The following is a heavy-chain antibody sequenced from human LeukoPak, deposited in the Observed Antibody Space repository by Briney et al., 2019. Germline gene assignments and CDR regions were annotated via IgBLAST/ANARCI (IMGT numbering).Heavy chain of an antibody. D-gene: IGHD3-10*01. J-gene: IGHJ4*02. V-gene: IGHV1-46*03. Sequence: EASVKVSCKASGYTFTGYYMHWVRQAPGQGLEWMGIINPSGGSTSYAQKFQGRVTMTRDTSTSTVYMELSSLRSEDTAVYYCARLFTMVRGSPPRYFDYWGQGTLVTVSS. CDR1: GYTFTGYY. CDR3: ARLFTMVRGSPPRYFDY. CDR2: INPSGGST.